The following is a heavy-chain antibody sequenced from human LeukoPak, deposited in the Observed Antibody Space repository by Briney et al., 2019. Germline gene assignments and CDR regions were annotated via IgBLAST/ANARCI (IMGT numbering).Heavy chain of an antibody. CDR1: GYTFTGYY. V-gene: IGHV1-2*06. D-gene: IGHD1-26*01. CDR2: INPNSGGT. Sequence: GASVKVSCKASGYTFTGYYMHWVRQAPGQGLEWMGRINPNSGGTNYAQKFQGRVTMTRDTSISTAYMELSRLRSDDTAVYYCARVPVGATMYGYQHWGQGTLVTVSS. CDR3: ARVPVGATMYGYQH. J-gene: IGHJ1*01.